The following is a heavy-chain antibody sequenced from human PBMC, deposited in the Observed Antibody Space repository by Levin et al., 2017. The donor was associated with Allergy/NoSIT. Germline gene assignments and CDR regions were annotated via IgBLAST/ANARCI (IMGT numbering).Heavy chain of an antibody. CDR2: ISYDGSNK. Sequence: GGSLRLSCAASGFTFSSYAMHWVRQAPGKGLEWVAVISYDGSNKSYADSVKGRFTISRDNSMNTLFLQMNSLRAEDTAVYYCARDLDIVATGDLEFSDFYDYYGMDVWGQGTTVTVSS. J-gene: IGHJ6*02. CDR3: ARDLDIVATGDLEFSDFYDYYGMDV. V-gene: IGHV3-30-3*01. D-gene: IGHD5-12*01. CDR1: GFTFSSYA.